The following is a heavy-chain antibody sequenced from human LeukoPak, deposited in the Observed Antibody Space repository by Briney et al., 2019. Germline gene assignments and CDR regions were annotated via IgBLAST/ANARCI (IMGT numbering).Heavy chain of an antibody. V-gene: IGHV3-48*03. Sequence: GGSLRLSCAASGFTFSSYEMNWVRQAPGKGLEWVSYISSSGSTIYYADSVKGRFTISRDNTKNSLYLQMNSLRAEDTALYYCAKGGWFGELPFDYWGQGTLVTVSS. CDR3: AKGGWFGELPFDY. D-gene: IGHD3-10*01. CDR2: ISSSGSTI. CDR1: GFTFSSYE. J-gene: IGHJ4*02.